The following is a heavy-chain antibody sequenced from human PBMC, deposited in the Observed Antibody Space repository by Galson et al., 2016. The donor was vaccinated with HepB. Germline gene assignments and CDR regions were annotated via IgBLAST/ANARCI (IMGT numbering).Heavy chain of an antibody. Sequence: CAISGDSVSSDGAAWNWIRQSPSRGLEWLGRTYYRSKWYNAYALSVKSRITINPDTSKNQFSLQLNSVTPEDTAVYYRARAEANWDGGGDNWFDPWGQGTLVTVSS. CDR1: GDSVSSDGAA. CDR2: TYYRSKWYN. V-gene: IGHV6-1*01. CDR3: ARAEANWDGGGDNWFDP. J-gene: IGHJ5*02. D-gene: IGHD7-27*01.